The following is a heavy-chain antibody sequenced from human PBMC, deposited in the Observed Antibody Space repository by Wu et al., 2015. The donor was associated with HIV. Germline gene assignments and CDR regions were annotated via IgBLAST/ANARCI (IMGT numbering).Heavy chain of an antibody. D-gene: IGHD1-20*01. CDR2: VDPEDGET. Sequence: EVQLIQSGAEVKKPGATVKISCKVSGYTFTDYYMHWVQQAPGKGLEWVGLVDPEDGETRYAEKFQGRVTITTDTSTHTAYMDLSSLRSEDTAVYYCAVGEGITGTTILTTWGQGTLVTVSS. CDR3: AVGEGITGTTILTT. V-gene: IGHV1-69-2*01. J-gene: IGHJ4*02. CDR1: GYTFTDYY.